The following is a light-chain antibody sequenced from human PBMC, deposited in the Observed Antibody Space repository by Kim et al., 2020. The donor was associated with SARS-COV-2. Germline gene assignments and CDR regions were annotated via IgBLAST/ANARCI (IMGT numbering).Light chain of an antibody. CDR2: QDS. Sequence: SYELTQPPSVSVSPGQIASITCSGDKLGDKYACWYQQKPGQSPVLVIYQDSKRPSGIPERFSGSNSGNTATLTISGTQAMDEADYYCQAWDSSYVFGTGTKVTVL. CDR3: QAWDSSYV. CDR1: KLGDKY. J-gene: IGLJ1*01. V-gene: IGLV3-1*01.